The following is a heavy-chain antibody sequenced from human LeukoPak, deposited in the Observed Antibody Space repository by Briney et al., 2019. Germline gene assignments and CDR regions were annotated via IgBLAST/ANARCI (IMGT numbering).Heavy chain of an antibody. V-gene: IGHV3-53*01. J-gene: IGHJ4*02. CDR1: GFTFSGKY. CDR2: IYSGGST. D-gene: IGHD3-10*01. Sequence: PGGSLRLSCAASGFTFSGKYMSWVRQAPGKGLEWVSVIYSGGSTYYADSVKGRFTISRDNSTNTLYLQMNSLRAEDTAVYYCARDHYYGSGLVSYWGQGTLVTVSS. CDR3: ARDHYYGSGLVSY.